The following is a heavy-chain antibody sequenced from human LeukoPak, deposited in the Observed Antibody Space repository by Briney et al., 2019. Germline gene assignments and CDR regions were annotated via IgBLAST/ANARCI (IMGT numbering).Heavy chain of an antibody. J-gene: IGHJ3*02. Sequence: SQTLSLTCAISGDSVSRNSAAWNWIRQSPSRGLEWLGRTYYRPKWYNDYAVSVKSRLTINPDTSKNQFSLQLNSVTPEDTAVYYCAKDDGSGFDIWGQGTMVTVSS. CDR3: AKDDGSGFDI. CDR2: TYYRPKWYN. V-gene: IGHV6-1*01. D-gene: IGHD3-10*01. CDR1: GDSVSRNSAA.